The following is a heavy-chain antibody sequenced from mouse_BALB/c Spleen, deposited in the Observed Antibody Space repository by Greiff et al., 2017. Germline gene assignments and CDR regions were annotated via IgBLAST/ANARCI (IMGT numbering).Heavy chain of an antibody. D-gene: IGHD2-1*01. CDR1: GYTFTDYA. J-gene: IGHJ2*01. Sequence: LVESGAELVRPGVSVKISCKGSGYTFTDYAMHWVKQSHAKSLEWIGVISTYYGDASYNQKFKGKATMTVDKSSSTAYMELARLTSEDSAIYYCAREGNYGNFDYWGQGTTLTVSS. CDR3: AREGNYGNFDY. CDR2: ISTYYGDA. V-gene: IGHV1S137*01.